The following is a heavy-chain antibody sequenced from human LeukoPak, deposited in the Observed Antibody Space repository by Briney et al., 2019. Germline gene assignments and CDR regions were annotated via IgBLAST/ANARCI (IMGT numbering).Heavy chain of an antibody. D-gene: IGHD3-10*01. CDR3: AKGSGNGYGSGPFDY. CDR1: GFTFSSFG. Sequence: PGGSLRLSCAASGFTFSSFGMTWVRQAPGKGLEWVSSISVDGGEKNYADSVKGRFVISRDNSKNTVYLQMNGLRAEDTAVYYCAKGSGNGYGSGPFDYWGQGTLVTVSS. V-gene: IGHV3-23*01. CDR2: ISVDGGEK. J-gene: IGHJ4*02.